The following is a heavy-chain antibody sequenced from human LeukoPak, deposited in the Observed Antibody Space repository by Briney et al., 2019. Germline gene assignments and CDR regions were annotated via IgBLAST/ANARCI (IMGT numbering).Heavy chain of an antibody. CDR1: GYSISSGYY. J-gene: IGHJ4*02. CDR3: TRAGYSSSWYVGYFDY. D-gene: IGHD6-13*01. V-gene: IGHV4-38-2*02. CDR2: IYHTGST. Sequence: SETLSLTCSVSGYSISSGYYWGWIRQPPGKGLEWIGNIYHTGSTYYNPSLKSRITISVGTSKNQFSLKLSSVTAADTAVYYCTRAGYSSSWYVGYFDYWGQGTLVTVSS.